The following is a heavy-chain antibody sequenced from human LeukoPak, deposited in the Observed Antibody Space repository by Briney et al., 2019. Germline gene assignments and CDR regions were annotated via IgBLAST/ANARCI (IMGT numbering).Heavy chain of an antibody. Sequence: PGGSLRLSCPASGFTFSSYAMHWVRQAPDKGLEWVAVISYDGSNTYYADSVKGRFTISRDNSKNTLYLQMNSLRAEDTALYYCATDRAIGYSYGGIDYWGQGAVVTVSS. CDR2: ISYDGSNT. J-gene: IGHJ4*02. CDR1: GFTFSSYA. D-gene: IGHD5-18*01. V-gene: IGHV3-30*04. CDR3: ATDRAIGYSYGGIDY.